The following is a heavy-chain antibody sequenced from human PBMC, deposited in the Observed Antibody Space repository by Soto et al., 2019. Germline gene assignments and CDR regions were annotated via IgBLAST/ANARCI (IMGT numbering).Heavy chain of an antibody. Sequence: GASVKVSCKASGYTFTSYDINWVRQATGQGLEWMGWMNPNSGNTGYAQKFQGRVTMTTDTSTSTAYMELRSLRSDDTAVYYCARDTYYDILTGYYAGGGYYGMDVWGQGTTVTVSS. CDR1: GYTFTSYD. V-gene: IGHV1-8*01. D-gene: IGHD3-9*01. J-gene: IGHJ6*02. CDR2: MNPNSGNT. CDR3: ARDTYYDILTGYYAGGGYYGMDV.